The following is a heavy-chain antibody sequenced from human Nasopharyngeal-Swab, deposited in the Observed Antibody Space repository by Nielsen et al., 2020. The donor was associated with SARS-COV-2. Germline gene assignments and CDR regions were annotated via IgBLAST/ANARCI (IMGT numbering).Heavy chain of an antibody. Sequence: SETLSLTCTVSGGSISTHYWSWIRQPPGKGLEWIGYVYYSGSTNYNPSLKSRVTISVDTSKNQFSLKLNSVTAADTAVYYCAGGPGYSTVFQHWGQGTLVTVSS. J-gene: IGHJ1*01. D-gene: IGHD6-13*01. CDR2: VYYSGST. CDR3: AGGPGYSTVFQH. V-gene: IGHV4-59*11. CDR1: GGSISTHY.